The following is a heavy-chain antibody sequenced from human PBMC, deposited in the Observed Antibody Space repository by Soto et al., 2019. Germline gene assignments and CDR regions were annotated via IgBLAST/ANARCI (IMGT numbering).Heavy chain of an antibody. Sequence: SVKVSCKASGGTFSSYAISWVRQAPGQGLGWMGGIIPIFGTANYAQKFQGRVTITADESTSTAYMELSSLRSEDAAVYYCARANYYDSSGYTAEYFQHWGQGTRVTVS. CDR1: GGTFSSYA. CDR2: IIPIFGTA. D-gene: IGHD3-22*01. CDR3: ARANYYDSSGYTAEYFQH. V-gene: IGHV1-69*13. J-gene: IGHJ1*01.